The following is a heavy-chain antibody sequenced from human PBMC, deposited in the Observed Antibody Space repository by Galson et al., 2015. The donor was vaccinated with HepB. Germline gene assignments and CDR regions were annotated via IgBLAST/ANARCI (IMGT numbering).Heavy chain of an antibody. Sequence: SLRLSCAASGFTFSSYWIHWVRQVPGKGLVWVSRISSDGGHKNYADSVQGRFTISRDNAKNTLFLQMNSLSADDTAVYYCARGSSDWYGIDYWVQGIMVTVSS. CDR3: ARGSSDWYGIDY. CDR1: GFTFSSYW. V-gene: IGHV3-74*01. J-gene: IGHJ4*02. CDR2: ISSDGGHK. D-gene: IGHD6-19*01.